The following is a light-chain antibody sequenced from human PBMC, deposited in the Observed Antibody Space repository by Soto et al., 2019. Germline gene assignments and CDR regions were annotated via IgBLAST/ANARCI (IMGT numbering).Light chain of an antibody. J-gene: IGKJ1*01. CDR2: GAS. Sequence: EIQMTQSPSSLSASVGDRVTITCRASQGISNYLAWYQQKPGKVPKLLIYGASTLQSGVPSRLSGSGSGTDFTLIINSLQPEDVATYYCQKYDSAPRTFGQGTKVEI. CDR1: QGISNY. CDR3: QKYDSAPRT. V-gene: IGKV1-27*01.